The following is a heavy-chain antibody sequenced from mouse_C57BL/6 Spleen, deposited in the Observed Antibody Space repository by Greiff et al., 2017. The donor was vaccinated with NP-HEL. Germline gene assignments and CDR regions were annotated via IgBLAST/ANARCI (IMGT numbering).Heavy chain of an antibody. Sequence: EVQLQQSGPELVKPGASVKISCKASGYTFTDYYMNWVKQSHGKSLEWIGDINPNNGGTSYNQKFKGKATLTVDKSSSTAYMELRSLTSEDSAVYYCARLGSTTVVATYCWYFDVWGTGTTVTVSS. CDR2: INPNNGGT. CDR3: ARLGSTTVVATYCWYFDV. CDR1: GYTFTDYY. D-gene: IGHD1-1*01. J-gene: IGHJ1*03. V-gene: IGHV1-26*01.